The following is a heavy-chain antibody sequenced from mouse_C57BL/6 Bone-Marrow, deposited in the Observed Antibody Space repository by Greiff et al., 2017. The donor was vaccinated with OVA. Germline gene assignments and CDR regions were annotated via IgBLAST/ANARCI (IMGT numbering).Heavy chain of an antibody. D-gene: IGHD2-3*01. Sequence: VHLVESGAELVKPGASVKLSCKASGYTFTEYTIHWVKQRSGQGLEWIGWFYPGSGSIKYNEKFKDKATLTADKSSSSVYMELSRLTSDDSEVYVCERHERGGNEGYSCAYWGQGTLVTVSA. CDR1: GYTFTEYT. J-gene: IGHJ3*01. V-gene: IGHV1-62-2*01. CDR2: FYPGSGSI. CDR3: ERHERGGNEGYSCAY.